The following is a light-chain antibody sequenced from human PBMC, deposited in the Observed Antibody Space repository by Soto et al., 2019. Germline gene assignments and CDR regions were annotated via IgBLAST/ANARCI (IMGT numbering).Light chain of an antibody. CDR2: DAS. J-gene: IGKJ3*01. V-gene: IGKV3-11*02. CDR1: ESVNDY. Sequence: EVVLTQSPATLSLSPGERATLFCRANESVNDYLAWYQQRPGQAPRLLIFDASNRAPGIPARFSASGSRRDYALTISSLEPEDVVVYYCQQRFTWHPVTFGPGTKVDL. CDR3: QQRFTWHPVT.